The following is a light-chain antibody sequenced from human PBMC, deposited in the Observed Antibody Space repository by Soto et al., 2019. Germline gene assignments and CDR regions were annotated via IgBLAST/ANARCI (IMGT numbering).Light chain of an antibody. CDR3: QQYNNWPPLT. CDR2: GAS. V-gene: IGKV3-15*01. Sequence: EIVMTQSPATLSVSLGERATLSCRASQSVSSNLAWYQQKPGQAPRLLIYGASTRATGIPARFSGSGSGTEFTPTISSLQSEDFAVYYCQQYNNWPPLTFGGGTKVEIK. CDR1: QSVSSN. J-gene: IGKJ4*01.